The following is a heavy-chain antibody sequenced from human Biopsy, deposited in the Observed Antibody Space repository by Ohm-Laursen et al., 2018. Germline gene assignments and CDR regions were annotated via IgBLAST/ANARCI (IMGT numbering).Heavy chain of an antibody. V-gene: IGHV4-59*08. D-gene: IGHD6-19*01. CDR3: ATTTMDTSGWYGNYFDS. CDR2: ISYSGNT. CDR1: SGSISSYY. Sequence: TLSLTCTVSSGSISSYYWSWIRQPPGKGLEWIGYISYSGNTNYNPSLKSRVTMSVATSKNQFSLKLNSVTAADTAIYYCATTTMDTSGWYGNYFDSWGQGALVTVSS. J-gene: IGHJ4*02.